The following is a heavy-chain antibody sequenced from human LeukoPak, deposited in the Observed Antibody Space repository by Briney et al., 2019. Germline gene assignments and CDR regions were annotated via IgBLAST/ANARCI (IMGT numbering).Heavy chain of an antibody. V-gene: IGHV3-33*01. D-gene: IGHD4-17*01. J-gene: IGHJ4*02. Sequence: GGSLRLSCAASGFTFSNYAMSWVRQAPGKGLEWVAAIWYDGSNKYYADSVKGRFTISRDNSKDTLYLQMNSLRAEDTAVYFCARGVTTLDYWGQGTLVTVSS. CDR1: GFTFSNYA. CDR3: ARGVTTLDY. CDR2: IWYDGSNK.